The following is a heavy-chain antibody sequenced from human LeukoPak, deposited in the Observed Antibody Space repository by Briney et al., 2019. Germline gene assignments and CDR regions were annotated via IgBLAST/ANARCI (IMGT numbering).Heavy chain of an antibody. J-gene: IGHJ3*02. D-gene: IGHD3-22*01. V-gene: IGHV3-23*01. Sequence: PGGSLRLSCAASGFTFTSYAMSWVRQAPGKGLEWVSAISGSGDSTYYESTYYAVSVKGRFTISRDNSKNMLYLQMNTLRAEDXXXXXXXXXXXXYDSVGYGFDIWGQGTMVTVSS. CDR1: GFTFTSYA. CDR3: XXXXXXYDSVGYGFDI. CDR2: ISGSGDSTYYEST.